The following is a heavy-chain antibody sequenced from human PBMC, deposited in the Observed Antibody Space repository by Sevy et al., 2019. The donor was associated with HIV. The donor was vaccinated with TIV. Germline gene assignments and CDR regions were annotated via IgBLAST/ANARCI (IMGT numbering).Heavy chain of an antibody. CDR1: GGSINSDH. Sequence: SENLSLTCTVSGGSINSDHWNWIRQPPGKGLEWIGYVYYTGGTNYNPSLKNRVTISVDRTKNQFSLKLTSVTAADTAVSYCSRRNDFDIWGQGTPVTVSS. CDR3: SRRNDFDI. J-gene: IGHJ3*02. V-gene: IGHV4-59*08. CDR2: VYYTGGT.